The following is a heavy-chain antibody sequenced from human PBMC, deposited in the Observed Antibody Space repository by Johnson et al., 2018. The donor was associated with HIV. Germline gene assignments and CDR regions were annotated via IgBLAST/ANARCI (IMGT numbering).Heavy chain of an antibody. CDR1: GFTFDDYA. D-gene: IGHD6-13*01. Sequence: VQLLESVGGLVQPGRSLRLSCAASGFTFDDYAMHWVRQAPGKGLEWVSGISWNSGSIGYADSVKGRFTISRDNSKNTLYLQMNSLRAEDTAVYYCAKTTFMIAAAGPLAFDIWGQGTMVTVSS. CDR3: AKTTFMIAAAGPLAFDI. CDR2: ISWNSGSI. J-gene: IGHJ3*02. V-gene: IGHV3-9*01.